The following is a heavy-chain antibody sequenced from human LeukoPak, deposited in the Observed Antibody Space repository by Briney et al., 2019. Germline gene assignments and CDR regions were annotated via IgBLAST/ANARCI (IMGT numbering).Heavy chain of an antibody. J-gene: IGHJ5*02. CDR1: GYSISSGYY. CDR2: IYHGGST. V-gene: IGHV4-38-2*02. CDR3: ARGGVVWGPGWFDP. D-gene: IGHD3-16*01. Sequence: PSETLSLTCTVSGYSISSGYYWVWIRQPPGKGLEWIGNIYHGGSTYYNPSLKSRVTISVDTSKNQFSLKLSSVTAADTAVYYCARGGVVWGPGWFDPWGQGTLVTVSS.